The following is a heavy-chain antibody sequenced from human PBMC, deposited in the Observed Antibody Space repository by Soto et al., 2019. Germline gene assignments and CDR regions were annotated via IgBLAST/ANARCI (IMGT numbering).Heavy chain of an antibody. J-gene: IGHJ4*02. D-gene: IGHD5-18*01. CDR2: IYYSGST. Sequence: SETLSLTCTVSGGSISSGDYYWSWIRQPPGKGLEWIGYIYYSGSTYYNPSLKSRVTISVDTSKNQFSLKLSSVTAADTAVYYCARDRSYGHFDYWGQGTLVTVSS. CDR3: ARDRSYGHFDY. CDR1: GGSISSGDYY. V-gene: IGHV4-30-4*01.